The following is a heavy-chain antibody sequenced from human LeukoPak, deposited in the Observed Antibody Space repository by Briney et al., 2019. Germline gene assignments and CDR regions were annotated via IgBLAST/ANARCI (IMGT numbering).Heavy chain of an antibody. V-gene: IGHV3-33*01. Sequence: PGGSLRLSCAASGFTFSSYGMHWVRQAPGKGLEWVAVIWYDGSNKYYADSVKGRFTISRDNSKNTLYLQMNSLRAEDTAVYYCARDMQDYSSTWYPGSWFDPWGQGTLVTVSS. CDR2: IWYDGSNK. D-gene: IGHD6-13*01. CDR1: GFTFSSYG. J-gene: IGHJ5*02. CDR3: ARDMQDYSSTWYPGSWFDP.